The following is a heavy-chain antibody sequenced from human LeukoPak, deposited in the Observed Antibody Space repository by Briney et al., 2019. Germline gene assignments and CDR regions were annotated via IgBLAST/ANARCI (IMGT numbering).Heavy chain of an antibody. CDR1: GGSVSSGSYY. CDR2: IYYSGST. J-gene: IGHJ4*02. V-gene: IGHV4-61*01. Sequence: LSETLSLTCTVSGGSVSSGSYYWSWIRQPPGKGLEWIGYIYYSGSTNYNPSLKSRVTISVDTSKNQFSLKLSSVTAADTAVYYCARGPGIAAAGPGSWGQGTLVTVSS. CDR3: ARGPGIAAAGPGS. D-gene: IGHD6-13*01.